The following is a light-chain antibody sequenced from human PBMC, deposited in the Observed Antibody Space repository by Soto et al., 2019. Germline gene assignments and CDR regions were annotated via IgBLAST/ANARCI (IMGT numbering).Light chain of an antibody. CDR3: ASFAGRNNYI. CDR1: SSDVGDYNY. CDR2: EVS. J-gene: IGLJ1*01. V-gene: IGLV2-8*01. Sequence: QSALTQPPSASGSPGQSVTISCTGTSSDVGDYNYVSWYQQHPGKAPKVIIYEVSKRPSGVPDRSSGSKSGNTASLTVSGLQADDEAEYYCASFAGRNNYIFGTGTKVTVL.